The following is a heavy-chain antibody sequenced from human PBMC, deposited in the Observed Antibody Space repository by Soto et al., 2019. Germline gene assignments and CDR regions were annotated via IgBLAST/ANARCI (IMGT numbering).Heavy chain of an antibody. CDR3: ARGARFLEWLLPAYYFDY. Sequence: PSETLSLTCTVSGGSISSGGYYWSWIRQHPGKGLEWIGYIYYSGSTYYNPSLKSRVTISVDTSKNQFSLKLSSVTAADTAVYYCARGARFLEWLLPAYYFDYWGQGTLVTVSS. J-gene: IGHJ4*02. V-gene: IGHV4-31*03. D-gene: IGHD3-3*01. CDR2: IYYSGST. CDR1: GGSISSGGYY.